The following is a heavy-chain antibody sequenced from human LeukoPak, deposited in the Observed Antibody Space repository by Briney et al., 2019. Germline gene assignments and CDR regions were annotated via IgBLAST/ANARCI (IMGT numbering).Heavy chain of an antibody. V-gene: IGHV4-59*08. Sequence: PSETLSLTCTVSGGSISSYYWSWIRQPPGKGLEWIGYIYYSGSTNYNPSLKSRVTISVDTSKNQFSLKLSSVTAADTAVYYCARLDSSSWYADFDYWGQGTLVTVSS. CDR2: IYYSGST. CDR3: ARLDSSSWYADFDY. J-gene: IGHJ4*02. D-gene: IGHD6-13*01. CDR1: GGSISSYY.